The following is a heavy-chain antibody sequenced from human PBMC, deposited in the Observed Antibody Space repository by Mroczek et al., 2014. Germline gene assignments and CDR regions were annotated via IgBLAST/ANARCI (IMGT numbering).Heavy chain of an antibody. CDR1: GGSISSGSYY. V-gene: IGHV4-61*02. J-gene: IGHJ4*02. Sequence: QVQLQQWGPGLVKPSQTLSLTCTVSGGSISSGSYYWSWIRQPAGKGLEWIGRIYTSGSTNYNPSLKSRVTISVDTSKNQFSLKLSSVAAADTAVYYCAGTGYSYGSKQLHFDYWGQGTLVTVSS. CDR3: AGTGYSYGSKQLHFDY. CDR2: IYTSGST. D-gene: IGHD5-18*01.